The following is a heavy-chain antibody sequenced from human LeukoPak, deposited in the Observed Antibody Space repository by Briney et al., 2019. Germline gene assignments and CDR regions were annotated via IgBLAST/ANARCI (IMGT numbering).Heavy chain of an antibody. V-gene: IGHV1-18*01. Sequence: GASVKVSCKASGYKFINYGITWVRQAPAQGLEWLGWIGPYNGKTNYAQKFQGRLTMTTDTSSSTAYIEMRSLRSDDTAVYYCARGGISPTNHPSFYYCYMDVWGKGTTVAVSS. CDR2: IGPYNGKT. CDR3: ARGGISPTNHPSFYYCYMDV. J-gene: IGHJ6*03. D-gene: IGHD1-14*01. CDR1: GYKFINYG.